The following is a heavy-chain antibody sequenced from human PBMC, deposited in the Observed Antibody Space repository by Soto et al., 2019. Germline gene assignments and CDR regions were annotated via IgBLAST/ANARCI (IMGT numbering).Heavy chain of an antibody. CDR1: GGSISSSSYY. Sequence: SETLSLTCTVSGGSISSSSYYWGWIRQPPGKGLEWIGSIYYSGSTYYNPSLKSRVTISVDTSKNQFSLKLSSVTAADTAVYYCARAEGSKYCSSTSCYKHSYYYYGMDVWGQGTTVTVSS. CDR3: ARAEGSKYCSSTSCYKHSYYYYGMDV. J-gene: IGHJ6*02. CDR2: IYYSGST. D-gene: IGHD2-2*02. V-gene: IGHV4-39*07.